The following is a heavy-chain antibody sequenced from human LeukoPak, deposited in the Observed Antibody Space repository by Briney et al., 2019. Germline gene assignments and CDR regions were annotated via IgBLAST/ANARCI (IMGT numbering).Heavy chain of an antibody. D-gene: IGHD3-10*01. CDR3: ATGLFSYYYGSGA. V-gene: IGHV1-2*02. CDR2: INPNGGGP. CDR1: GNIFTGYY. Sequence: ASVKVSCKASGNIFTGYYLHWVRQAPGRGLEWMGWINPNGGGPKYAPKFQGRVTMTRDTSINTVYMELSRLGSDDTAVYYCATGLFSYYYGSGAWGQGTLVTVSS. J-gene: IGHJ4*02.